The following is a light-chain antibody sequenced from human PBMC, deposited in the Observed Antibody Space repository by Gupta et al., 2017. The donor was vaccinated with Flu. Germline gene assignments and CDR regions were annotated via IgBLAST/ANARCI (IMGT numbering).Light chain of an antibody. Sequence: DIVMTQSPLSLLVTPGEPASISCRASQSLLHSNGYNYLDWYLQKPGQSPKLLIYVGSNRAYGVPDRFSGSGSGTDFTLKISRGEAEDVGVYYCRQALQTPRTFGQGTKVEIK. V-gene: IGKV2-28*01. J-gene: IGKJ1*01. CDR1: QSLLHSNGYNY. CDR3: RQALQTPRT. CDR2: VGS.